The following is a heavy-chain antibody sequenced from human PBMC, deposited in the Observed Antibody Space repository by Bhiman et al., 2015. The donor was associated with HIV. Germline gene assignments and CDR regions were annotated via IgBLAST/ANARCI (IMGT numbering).Heavy chain of an antibody. Sequence: EVQLVESGGGLIQPGGSLRLSCAASGFIVSSNDMSWVRQAPGKGLEWVSGIYSGGSTYYADSVKGRFTISRDNAKSSLYLQMNTLRAEDTALYYCAREAVAGSVYFNYWGQGTLVTVSS. D-gene: IGHD6-19*01. CDR1: GFIVSSND. CDR2: IYSGGST. CDR3: AREAVAGSVYFNY. J-gene: IGHJ4*02. V-gene: IGHV3-53*01.